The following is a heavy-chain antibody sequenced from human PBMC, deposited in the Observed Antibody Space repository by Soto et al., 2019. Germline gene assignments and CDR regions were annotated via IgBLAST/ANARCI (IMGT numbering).Heavy chain of an antibody. J-gene: IGHJ4*02. V-gene: IGHV3-48*03. CDR1: GFTFSSYE. Sequence: PGGSLRLSCAASGFTFSSYEMNWVRQAPGKGLEWVSYISSSGSTIYYADSVKGRFTISRDNAKNSLYLQMNSLRAEDTAVYYCAREGGSGGWRYFDYWGQGTLVTVSS. CDR3: AREGGSGGWRYFDY. D-gene: IGHD6-19*01. CDR2: ISSSGSTI.